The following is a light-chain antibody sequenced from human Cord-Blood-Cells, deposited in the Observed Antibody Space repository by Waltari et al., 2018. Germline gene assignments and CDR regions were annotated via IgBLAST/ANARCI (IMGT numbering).Light chain of an antibody. Sequence: EMVMTQSLATLSVSPGERATLSCRASPCVSSNLAWYQQKPGQAPRLLIYGASTRATGIPARFSGSGSGTEFTLTISSLQSEDFAVYYCQQYNTWPPITFGQGTRLEIK. CDR2: GAS. V-gene: IGKV3-15*01. CDR1: PCVSSN. CDR3: QQYNTWPPIT. J-gene: IGKJ5*01.